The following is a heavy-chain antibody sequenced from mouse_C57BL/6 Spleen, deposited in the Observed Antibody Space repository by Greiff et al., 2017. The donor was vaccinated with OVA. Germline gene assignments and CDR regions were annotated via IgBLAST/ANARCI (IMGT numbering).Heavy chain of an antibody. CDR1: GYTFTSYW. J-gene: IGHJ2*01. CDR2: IYPGSGST. CDR3: ARKRYYDYGGNYFDY. D-gene: IGHD2-4*01. Sequence: QVQLKQPGAELVKPGASVKMSCKASGYTFTSYWITWVKQRPGQGLEWIGDIYPGSGSTNYNEKFKSKATLTVDTSSSTAYMQLSSLTSEDSAVYYCARKRYYDYGGNYFDYWGQGTTLTVSS. V-gene: IGHV1-55*01.